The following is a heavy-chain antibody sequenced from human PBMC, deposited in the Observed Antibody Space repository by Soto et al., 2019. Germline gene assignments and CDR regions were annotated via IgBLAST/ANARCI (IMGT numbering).Heavy chain of an antibody. J-gene: IGHJ6*02. Sequence: GGSLRLSCAASGFTFSSYAMSWVRQAPGKGLEWVSIISGSGGSTYYADSVKGRFTISRDNSKNTLYLQMNSLRAEDTAVYYCAKEYGSSWYSYYGMDVWGQGTTVTVS. CDR1: GFTFSSYA. V-gene: IGHV3-23*01. CDR2: ISGSGGST. D-gene: IGHD6-13*01. CDR3: AKEYGSSWYSYYGMDV.